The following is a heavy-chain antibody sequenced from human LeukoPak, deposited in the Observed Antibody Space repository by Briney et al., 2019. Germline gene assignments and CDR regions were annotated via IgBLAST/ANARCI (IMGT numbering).Heavy chain of an antibody. V-gene: IGHV1-18*01. CDR1: GYTFTSYA. D-gene: IGHD2-2*01. CDR2: ISAYNGNT. CDR3: ARSGGYCSSTSCYLFDY. Sequence: ASVKVSCKASGYTFTSYAISWVRQAPGQGLEWMGWISAYNGNTNYAQKLQGRVTMTTDTSTSTAYMELRSLRSDDTAVYYCARSGGYCSSTSCYLFDYWGQGTLVTVSS. J-gene: IGHJ4*02.